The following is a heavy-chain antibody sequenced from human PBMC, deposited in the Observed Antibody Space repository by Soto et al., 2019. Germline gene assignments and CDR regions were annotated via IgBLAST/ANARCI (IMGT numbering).Heavy chain of an antibody. CDR3: AREGASGFGMDV. CDR2: IYTSGST. V-gene: IGHV4-4*07. CDR1: GDSIRSYN. D-gene: IGHD1-26*01. Sequence: SETLSLTCTVSGDSIRSYNWNWIRQPAGKALEWIGRIYTSGSTNYNPSLKSRLTILVDTSKNQFSLNLSSVTAADTAVYYCAREGASGFGMDVWGQGTTVTVSS. J-gene: IGHJ6*02.